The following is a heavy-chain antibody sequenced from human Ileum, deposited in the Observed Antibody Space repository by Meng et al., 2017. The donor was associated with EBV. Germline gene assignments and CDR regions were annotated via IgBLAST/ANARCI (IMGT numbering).Heavy chain of an antibody. CDR2: TYYRSKWYN. Sequence: VQLQPSGSGLLTHVSTVRLPCASSEDSFSSNSAAWNWIRQSPSIGLEWLGRTYYRSKWYNDYAVSVKSRITINPDTSKNQFSLQLNSVTPEDTAVYYCARDSSSSAYSPFDYWGQGTLVTVSS. CDR3: ARDSSSSAYSPFDY. D-gene: IGHD3-22*01. J-gene: IGHJ4*02. CDR1: EDSFSSNSAA. V-gene: IGHV6-1*01.